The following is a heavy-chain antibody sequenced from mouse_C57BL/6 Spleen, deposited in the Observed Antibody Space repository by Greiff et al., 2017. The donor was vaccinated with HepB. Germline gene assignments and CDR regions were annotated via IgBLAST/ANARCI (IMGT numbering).Heavy chain of an antibody. J-gene: IGHJ4*01. D-gene: IGHD4-1*01. V-gene: IGHV1-59*01. CDR1: GYTFTSYW. CDR2: IDPSDSYT. CDR3: ARGNLANWENYAMDY. Sequence: QVQLKQPGAELVRPGPSVKLSCKASGYTFTSYWMHWVKQRPGQGLEWIGVIDPSDSYTNYNQKFKGKATLTVDTSSSTAYMQLSSLTSEDSAVYYCARGNLANWENYAMDYWGQGTSVTVSS.